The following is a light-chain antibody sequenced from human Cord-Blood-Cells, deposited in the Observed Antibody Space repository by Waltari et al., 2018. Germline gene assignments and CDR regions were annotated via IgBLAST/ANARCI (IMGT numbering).Light chain of an antibody. CDR1: QSVTSY. V-gene: IGKV3-11*01. Sequence: ELVLTQSPATLSLSPGERATLSCRASQSVTSYLAWYQQNPGQAPRLLIYDASNRATGIPARFSGSGSGTDFTLTISSLEPDDFAVYYCQQRNDWLTFGGGTKVEI. CDR3: QQRNDWLT. J-gene: IGKJ4*01. CDR2: DAS.